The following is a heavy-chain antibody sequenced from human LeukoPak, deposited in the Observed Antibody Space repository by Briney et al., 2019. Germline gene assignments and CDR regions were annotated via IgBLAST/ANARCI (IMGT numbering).Heavy chain of an antibody. V-gene: IGHV3-23*01. D-gene: IGHD6-19*01. CDR1: GFTFSSHA. Sequence: PGGSLRLSCAASGFTFSSHAMSWVRQAPGKGLEWVSAISGSGGSTYYADSVKGRFTISRDNSKNTLYLQMNSLRAEDTAVYYCAKDQSVAGRLDWFDPWGQGTLVTVSS. CDR3: AKDQSVAGRLDWFDP. CDR2: ISGSGGST. J-gene: IGHJ5*02.